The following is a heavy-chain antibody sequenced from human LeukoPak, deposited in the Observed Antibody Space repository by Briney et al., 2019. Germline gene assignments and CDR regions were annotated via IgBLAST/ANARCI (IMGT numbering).Heavy chain of an antibody. Sequence: SETLSLTCAVYGGSFSGYYWSWIRQPPGKGLEWIGEISHSGSTNYNPSLKSRVTISVDTSKNQFSLKLSSVTAADTAVYYCARGRGIAAADYWGQGTLVTVSS. CDR3: ARGRGIAAADY. CDR1: GGSFSGYY. D-gene: IGHD6-13*01. J-gene: IGHJ4*02. CDR2: ISHSGST. V-gene: IGHV4-34*01.